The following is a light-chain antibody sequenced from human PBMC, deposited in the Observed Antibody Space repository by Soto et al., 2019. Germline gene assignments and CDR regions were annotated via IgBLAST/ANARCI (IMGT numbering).Light chain of an antibody. J-gene: IGLJ1*01. V-gene: IGLV2-14*01. CDR3: VSYTTSASYV. CDR1: SSDVGNYIF. CDR2: DIN. Sequence: TQPASVSGSPGQAITISCTGTSSDVGNYIFVSWYRQHPGKAPKLMIYDINNRPSGVSNRSSGSKSGNTASLTISGLQAEDEADYYCVSYTTSASYVFGTGTKVTVL.